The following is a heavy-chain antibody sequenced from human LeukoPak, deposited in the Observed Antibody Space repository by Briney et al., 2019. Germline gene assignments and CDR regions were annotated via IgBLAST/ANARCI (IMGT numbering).Heavy chain of an antibody. CDR2: ISSSSSYI. V-gene: IGHV3-21*01. J-gene: IGHJ4*02. CDR3: AREEGAAAGVDY. D-gene: IGHD6-13*01. Sequence: GGSLRLSCAASGFTFSSYSMNWVRQAQGKGLGGVSSISSSSSYIYYADSVKGRFTISRDNAKNSLYLQMNSLRAEDTAVYYCAREEGAAAGVDYWGQGTLVTVSP. CDR1: GFTFSSYS.